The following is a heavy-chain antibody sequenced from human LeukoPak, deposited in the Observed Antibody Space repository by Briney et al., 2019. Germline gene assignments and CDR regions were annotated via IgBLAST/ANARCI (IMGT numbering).Heavy chain of an antibody. J-gene: IGHJ4*02. CDR1: GFTFSSYA. CDR2: ISGSGVTT. CDR3: AKDLSMN. Sequence: GSLRLSCAASGFTFSSYAMNWVRQAPGKGLEWVSGISGSGVTTYYADSVKGRFTISRDNSKNTLYLQMHSLRAEDTAIYYCAKDLSMNWGQGTLVTVSS. V-gene: IGHV3-23*01. D-gene: IGHD2/OR15-2a*01.